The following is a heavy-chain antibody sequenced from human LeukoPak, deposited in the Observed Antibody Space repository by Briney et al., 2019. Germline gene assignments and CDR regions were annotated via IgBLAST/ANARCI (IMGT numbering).Heavy chain of an antibody. V-gene: IGHV3-7*01. D-gene: IGHD3-9*01. Sequence: GGSLRLSCAASGFTFSSYWMSWVRQAPGKGLEWVANIKQGGSEKYYVDSVKGRFTISRDNAKNSLYLQMNSLRAEDTAVYYCARRAYFDGRFAVVDYWGQGTLVTVSS. J-gene: IGHJ4*02. CDR3: ARRAYFDGRFAVVDY. CDR2: IKQGGSEK. CDR1: GFTFSSYW.